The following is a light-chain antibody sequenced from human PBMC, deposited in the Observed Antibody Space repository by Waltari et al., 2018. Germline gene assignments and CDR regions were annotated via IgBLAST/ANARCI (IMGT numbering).Light chain of an antibody. V-gene: IGKV3-20*01. CDR2: GTF. J-gene: IGKJ4*01. Sequence: EIVLTQSPGTLSLSTGEGATISCRTSQTIRTTYLAWYQQKPGQAPTLLIYGTFSRATGIPDRFTGSGSGTDFSLTISSLEPEDFATYYCQQYDISPLTFGGGTKVEIK. CDR1: QTIRTTY. CDR3: QQYDISPLT.